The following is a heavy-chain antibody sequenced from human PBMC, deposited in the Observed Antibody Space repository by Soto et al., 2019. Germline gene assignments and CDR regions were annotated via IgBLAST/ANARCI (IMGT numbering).Heavy chain of an antibody. D-gene: IGHD1-1*01. J-gene: IGHJ4*02. V-gene: IGHV1-69*01. CDR1: GGTFSSYH. Sequence: QVQLVQSGAEVKKPGSSVKVSCKASGGTFSSYHLSWVRQAPGQGLEWMGLIIPIFGIVKSAQKFQGRVSITADESTGTGYMELRSLKSEDTAVYYCAKPRTTATTKGYDYWGQGPLVTVSS. CDR3: AKPRTTATTKGYDY. CDR2: IIPIFGIV.